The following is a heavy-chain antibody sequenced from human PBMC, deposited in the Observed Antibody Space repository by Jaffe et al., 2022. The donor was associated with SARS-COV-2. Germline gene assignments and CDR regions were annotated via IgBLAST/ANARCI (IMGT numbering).Heavy chain of an antibody. CDR2: IYYSGST. J-gene: IGHJ4*02. CDR3: ARAVAGVDY. D-gene: IGHD6-19*01. Sequence: QVQLQESGPGLVKPSETLSLTCTVSGGSISSYYWSWIRQPPGKGLEWIGYIYYSGSTNYNPSLKSRVTISVDTSKNQFSLKLSSVTAADTAVYYCARAVAGVDYWGQGTLVTVSS. CDR1: GGSISSYY. V-gene: IGHV4-59*01.